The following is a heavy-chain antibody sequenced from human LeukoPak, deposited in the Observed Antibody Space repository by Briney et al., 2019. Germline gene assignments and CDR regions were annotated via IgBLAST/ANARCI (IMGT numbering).Heavy chain of an antibody. D-gene: IGHD2-15*01. CDR1: GYTFTSYD. V-gene: IGHV1-8*01. CDR2: MNPNSGNT. CDR3: ARDGGLHTNFDY. Sequence: ASVKVSCKASGYTFTSYDINWVRQATGQGLEWMGWMNPNSGNTGYAQKFQGRVTMTRNTSISTAYMELSSLRSEDTAVYYCARDGGLHTNFDYWGQGTLVTVSS. J-gene: IGHJ4*02.